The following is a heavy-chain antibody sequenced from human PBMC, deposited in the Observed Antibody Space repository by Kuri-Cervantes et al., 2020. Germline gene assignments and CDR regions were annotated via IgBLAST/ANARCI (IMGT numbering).Heavy chain of an antibody. D-gene: IGHD5-18*01. V-gene: IGHV3-21*01. CDR1: GFTFSSYS. J-gene: IGHJ6*02. CDR3: VRDQETTMVLDILGYDYGMDV. Sequence: GSLRLSCTASGFTFSSYSMNWVRQAPGKGLEWVSSISSSSSYIYYADSVKGRFTISRDNAKKSLYLQMNSLRGEDTAVYYCVRDQETTMVLDILGYDYGMDVWGQGTTVTVSS. CDR2: ISSSSSYI.